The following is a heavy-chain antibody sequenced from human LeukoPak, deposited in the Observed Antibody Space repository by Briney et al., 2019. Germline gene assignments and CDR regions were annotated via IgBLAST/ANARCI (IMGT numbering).Heavy chain of an antibody. CDR1: GFTFSSCS. Sequence: PGGSLRLSCTASGFTFSSCSMNWVRQAPGKGLEWVSYISCSSSTIYYADSVKGRFTISRDNAKNSLYLQMNGLRAEDTAVYYCAGNSILTGYYLFDYWGQGTLVTVSS. CDR3: AGNSILTGYYLFDY. D-gene: IGHD3-9*01. CDR2: ISCSSSTI. V-gene: IGHV3-48*04. J-gene: IGHJ4*02.